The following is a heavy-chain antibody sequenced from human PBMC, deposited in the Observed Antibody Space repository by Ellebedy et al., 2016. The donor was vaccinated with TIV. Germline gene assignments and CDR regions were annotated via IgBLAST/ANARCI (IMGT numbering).Heavy chain of an antibody. D-gene: IGHD3-3*02. J-gene: IGHJ4*02. CDR2: IYPYSGGT. V-gene: IGHV1-2*02. Sequence: ASVKVSCKASGYTFTSYGISWVRQAPGQGLEWMGWIYPYSGGTNYAPKFQGRVTMTRDTSINTVYMELSALKSDDTAVYYCAAFPYISASSAYWGQGTLVTVSS. CDR1: GYTFTSYG. CDR3: AAFPYISASSAY.